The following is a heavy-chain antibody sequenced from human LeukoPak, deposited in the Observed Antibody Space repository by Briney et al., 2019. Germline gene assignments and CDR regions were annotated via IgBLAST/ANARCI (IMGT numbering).Heavy chain of an antibody. D-gene: IGHD3-10*01. V-gene: IGHV3-23*01. Sequence: GGPLRLSCAASGFTFSSYAMSWVRQAPGKGLEWVSAISGSGGSTYYADSVKGRFTISRDNSKNTLYLQMNSLRAEDTAVYYCAKGLVSGMVRGVTFDYWGQGTLVTVSS. CDR3: AKGLVSGMVRGVTFDY. J-gene: IGHJ4*02. CDR1: GFTFSSYA. CDR2: ISGSGGST.